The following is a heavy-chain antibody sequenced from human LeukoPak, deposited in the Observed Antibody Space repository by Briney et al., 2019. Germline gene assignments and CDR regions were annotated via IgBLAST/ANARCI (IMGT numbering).Heavy chain of an antibody. D-gene: IGHD3-10*01. CDR3: ARAERRINLARGVFGSHFDS. J-gene: IGHJ5*01. CDR2: IDHSGRT. CDR1: GGSFSRPF. Sequence: SETLSLTCAVSGGSFSRPFGSWIRQTPGKGLEWIGEIDHSGRTDYNPSLEGRVTMSVDTSKNQFSLRLTSVTAADTAVYFCARAERRINLARGVFGSHFDSWGQGTLVSVSS. V-gene: IGHV4-34*01.